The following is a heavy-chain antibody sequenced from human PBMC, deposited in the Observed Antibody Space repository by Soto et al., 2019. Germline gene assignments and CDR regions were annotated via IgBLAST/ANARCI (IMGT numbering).Heavy chain of an antibody. D-gene: IGHD3-22*01. CDR3: ARRLHAGIVVVCQLGY. Sequence: ASETLSLTCTVSGGSIRSSSYYWAWIRQPPGKGLEWIGSIFYSGTTYYNPSLKSRVTISIDTSKSQFSLKLSSVSAADTAVYYCARRLHAGIVVVCQLGYWGQGTLVTVSS. V-gene: IGHV4-39*01. J-gene: IGHJ4*02. CDR2: IFYSGTT. CDR1: GGSIRSSSYY.